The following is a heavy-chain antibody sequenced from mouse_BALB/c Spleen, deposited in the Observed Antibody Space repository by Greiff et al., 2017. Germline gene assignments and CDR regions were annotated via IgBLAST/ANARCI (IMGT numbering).Heavy chain of an antibody. Sequence: EVKLVESGGGLVQPGGSRKLSCAASGFTFSSFGMHWVRQAPEKGLEWVAYISSGSSTIYYADTVKGRFPISRDNPKNTLFLQMTSLRSEDTAMYYCARRGQLGLQVDYWGQGTTLTVSS. CDR2: ISSGSSTI. CDR1: GFTFSSFG. V-gene: IGHV5-17*02. J-gene: IGHJ2*01. D-gene: IGHD3-1*01. CDR3: ARRGQLGLQVDY.